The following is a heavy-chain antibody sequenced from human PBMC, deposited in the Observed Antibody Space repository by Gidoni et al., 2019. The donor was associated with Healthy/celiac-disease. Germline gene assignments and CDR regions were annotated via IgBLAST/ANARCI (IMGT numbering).Heavy chain of an antibody. J-gene: IGHJ4*02. V-gene: IGHV3-48*03. CDR1: GLTFRSYE. Sequence: EVQLVESGGGLVQPGGSLRLSCAASGLTFRSYETNWVRQAPGKGLEWVSYIRSSGSTIYYADSVKGRFTISRDNAKNSLYLQMNSLRAEDTAVYYCAGDLRDCSGGSCYGEYYFDYWGQGALVTVSS. CDR2: IRSSGSTI. D-gene: IGHD2-15*01. CDR3: AGDLRDCSGGSCYGEYYFDY.